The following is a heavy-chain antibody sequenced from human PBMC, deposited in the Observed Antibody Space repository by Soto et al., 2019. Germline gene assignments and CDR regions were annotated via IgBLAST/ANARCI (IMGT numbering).Heavy chain of an antibody. CDR2: IKSKTDGGTT. CDR1: GFTFSKAW. V-gene: IGHV3-15*07. D-gene: IGHD2-8*01. Sequence: PGGSLRLSCAASGFTFSKAWMNWVRQAPGKGLEWVGRIKSKTDGGTTDYAAPVKGRFTISRDDSKNTLYLQMNSLKTEDTAVYYCTAEGLYCTNGVYRLLVFGPMCWGQGTLVTVSS. CDR3: TAEGLYCTNGVYRLLVFGPMC. J-gene: IGHJ4*02.